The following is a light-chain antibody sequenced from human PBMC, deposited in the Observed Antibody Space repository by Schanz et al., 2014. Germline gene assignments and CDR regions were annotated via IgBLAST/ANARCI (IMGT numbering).Light chain of an antibody. CDR2: SNG. CDR3: ATWDDSLNCPV. J-gene: IGLJ3*02. V-gene: IGLV1-44*01. CDR1: SSNIFSNT. Sequence: QNVLTERKEGSLSPFPLFTISCTGSSSNIFSNTVNWYQQFPGTAPKLLIYSNGQRPSDVPDRFSGSKSGTSASLAISGLQSEDEADYYCATWDDSLNCPVFVGGTKLTVL.